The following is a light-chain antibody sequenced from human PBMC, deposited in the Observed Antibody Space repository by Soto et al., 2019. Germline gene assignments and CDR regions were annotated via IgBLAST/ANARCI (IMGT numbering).Light chain of an antibody. Sequence: EIVMTQSPATLSVSPGERATLSCRASQSVSSDLAWYHQKPGQAPRLLMYEASNRATGIPDRFSGSGSGTDFTLTISRLEPEDFAVYYCQQYGDSPITFGQGTRLEIK. J-gene: IGKJ5*01. CDR1: QSVSSD. CDR3: QQYGDSPIT. CDR2: EAS. V-gene: IGKV3-20*01.